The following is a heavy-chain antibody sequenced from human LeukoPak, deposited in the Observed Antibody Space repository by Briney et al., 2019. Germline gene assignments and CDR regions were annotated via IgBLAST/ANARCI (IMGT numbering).Heavy chain of an antibody. J-gene: IGHJ4*02. CDR2: INPNSGGT. V-gene: IGHV1-2*02. Sequence: ASAQVSCKAAGYTLTGYYTHWVRQAPGQGLEWMGWINPNSGGTSYAQKFQGRVTMTRDTSISTAYMELSRLRSDDTAVYYCARGRCSSRSCYLFDYWGQGTLVTVSS. D-gene: IGHD2-2*01. CDR3: ARGRCSSRSCYLFDY. CDR1: GYTLTGYY.